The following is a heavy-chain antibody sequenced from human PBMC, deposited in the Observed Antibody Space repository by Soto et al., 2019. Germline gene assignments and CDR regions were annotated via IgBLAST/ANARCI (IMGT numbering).Heavy chain of an antibody. J-gene: IGHJ4*02. V-gene: IGHV3-33*01. CDR3: ARDWSGGGNSGNYY. CDR2: IWYDGSNK. D-gene: IGHD2-21*02. CDR1: GFTFSSYG. Sequence: QVQLVESGGGVVQPGRSLRLSCAASGFTFSSYGMHWVRQAPGKGLEWVAVIWYDGSNKYYADSVKARFTISRDNSKNTLDLQMNSLRAEDTAVYYCARDWSGGGNSGNYYWGQGTLVTVSS.